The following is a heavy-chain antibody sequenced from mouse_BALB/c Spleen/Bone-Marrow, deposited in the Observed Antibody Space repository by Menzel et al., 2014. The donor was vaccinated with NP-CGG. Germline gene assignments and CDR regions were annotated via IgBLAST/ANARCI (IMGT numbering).Heavy chain of an antibody. J-gene: IGHJ3*01. Sequence: EVKLMESGAELVKPGASVKLSCTASGFNIKDTYMHWVKQRPERGLEWIGRIDPANGNTKYDPKFQGKATITADTSSNTAYLQLSSLTSEDTAVYYCASYYYGSSSFAYWGQGTLVTVSA. CDR2: IDPANGNT. CDR1: GFNIKDTY. V-gene: IGHV14-3*02. CDR3: ASYYYGSSSFAY. D-gene: IGHD1-1*01.